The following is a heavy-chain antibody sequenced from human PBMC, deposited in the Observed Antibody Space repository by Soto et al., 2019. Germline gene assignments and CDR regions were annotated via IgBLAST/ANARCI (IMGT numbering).Heavy chain of an antibody. CDR2: VSGRGGST. CDR1: GFTFNHYA. J-gene: IGHJ6*02. V-gene: IGHV3-23*01. D-gene: IGHD4-17*01. Sequence: VHLLESGGGLVQPGGSLRLACTASGFTFNHYAMSWVRQAPGKGLEWVSAVSGRGGSTKYADSVKGRFIISRVNSNSTLYLQMDSLRGEDTAVYYCAKDSTVTTSLYFYYYGFDVWGQGTTVTVSS. CDR3: AKDSTVTTSLYFYYYGFDV.